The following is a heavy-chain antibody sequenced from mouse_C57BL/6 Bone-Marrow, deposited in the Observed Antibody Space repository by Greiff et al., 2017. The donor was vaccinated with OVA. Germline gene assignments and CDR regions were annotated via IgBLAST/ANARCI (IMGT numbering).Heavy chain of an antibody. D-gene: IGHD3-1*01. CDR2: INPSNGGT. Sequence: QVQLQQPGTELVKPGASVKLSCKASGYTFTSYWMHWVKQRPGQGLEWIGNINPSNGGTNYNEKFKSKATLTVDKSSSTAYMQLSSLKSEDSAVYYCARSGYVWVWFAYWGQGTLVTVSA. CDR3: ARSGYVWVWFAY. CDR1: GYTFTSYW. V-gene: IGHV1-53*01. J-gene: IGHJ3*01.